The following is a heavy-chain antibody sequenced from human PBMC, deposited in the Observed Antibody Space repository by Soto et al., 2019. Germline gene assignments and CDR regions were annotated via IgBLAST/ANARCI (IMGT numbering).Heavy chain of an antibody. Sequence: QVQLQESGPGLVKPSGTLSLTCAVSGGSISSSNWWSWVRQPPGKGLEWIGEIYHSGSTNYNPSLKRRVTISVDKSKNQFSLKLSSVTAADTAVYYCARGVPYYDILTGYSTNNWFDPWGQGTLVTVSS. CDR1: GGSISSSNW. D-gene: IGHD3-9*01. J-gene: IGHJ5*02. V-gene: IGHV4-4*02. CDR3: ARGVPYYDILTGYSTNNWFDP. CDR2: IYHSGST.